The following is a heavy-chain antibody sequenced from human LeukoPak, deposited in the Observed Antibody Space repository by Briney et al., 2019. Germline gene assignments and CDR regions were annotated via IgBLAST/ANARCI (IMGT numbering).Heavy chain of an antibody. D-gene: IGHD2-2*01. CDR3: ARVGVEDIVVVPDAAPGVYYFDY. Sequence: ASVKVSCKASGYTFTSYGISWVRQAPRQGLEGMGWISAYNGNTNYAQKLQGRNTKTTETSTSTAYMELRSLRSDATAVYYCARVGVEDIVVVPDAAPGVYYFDYWGQGTLVTVSS. CDR2: ISAYNGNT. J-gene: IGHJ4*02. V-gene: IGHV1-18*01. CDR1: GYTFTSYG.